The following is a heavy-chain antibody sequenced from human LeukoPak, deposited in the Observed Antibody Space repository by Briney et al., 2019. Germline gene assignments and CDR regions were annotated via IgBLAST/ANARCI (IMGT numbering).Heavy chain of an antibody. CDR2: ISVSGGDT. D-gene: IGHD1-26*01. CDR3: AKPPGGGFSGRYMGYYYYGMDV. J-gene: IGHJ6*02. V-gene: IGHV3-23*01. CDR1: GFTFNSYA. Sequence: GGSLRLSCAASGFTFNSYAMSWVRQAPGKGLEWVSVISVSGGDTYYADSVKGRFTISRDNSKNTLYLQMNSMRAEDTAVYCCAKPPGGGFSGRYMGYYYYGMDVWGHGTTVTVSS.